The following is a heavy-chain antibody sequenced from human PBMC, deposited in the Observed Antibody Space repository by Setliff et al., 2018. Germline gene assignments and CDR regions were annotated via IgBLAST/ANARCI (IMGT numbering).Heavy chain of an antibody. CDR2: VYHGGTT. Sequence: SETLSLTCTVSGDSTSRYFWNWIRQPPGKGLEWIGSVYHGGTTNYNPSLKSRVTISVDTSKNQFSLKLSSVTAADTAVYYCARDLTAMYYFDYWGQGTLVTVSS. CDR3: ARDLTAMYYFDY. V-gene: IGHV4-59*01. J-gene: IGHJ4*02. CDR1: GDSTSRYF.